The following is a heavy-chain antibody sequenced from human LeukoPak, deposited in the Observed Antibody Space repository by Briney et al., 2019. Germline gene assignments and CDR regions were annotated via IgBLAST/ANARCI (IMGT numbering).Heavy chain of an antibody. D-gene: IGHD5-12*01. J-gene: IGHJ4*02. CDR2: INHSGST. CDR1: GGSFSGYY. Sequence: PSETLSVTCAVYGGSFSGYYWSWIRQPPGKGLEWIGEINHSGSTNYNPPIKSRVTISVDTSKNQFSQKLCSVTAADTAVYYCARGRVATFGYWGQGTLVTVSS. CDR3: ARGRVATFGY. V-gene: IGHV4-34*01.